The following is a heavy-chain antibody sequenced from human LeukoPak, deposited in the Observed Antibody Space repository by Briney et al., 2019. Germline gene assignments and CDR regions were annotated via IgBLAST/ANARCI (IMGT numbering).Heavy chain of an antibody. Sequence: SETLSLTCTVSGGSISRSNYYWGWIRQPPGKGLEWIGSIYYTGSTYYYSSLKSRVTISVDTSKNQFSLKLSSVTAADTAVYYCARHVSTSSCGADCYSGGMDVWGQGTTVTVSS. CDR3: ARHVSTSSCGADCYSGGMDV. CDR1: GGSISRSNYY. V-gene: IGHV4-39*01. J-gene: IGHJ6*02. CDR2: IYYTGST. D-gene: IGHD2-21*02.